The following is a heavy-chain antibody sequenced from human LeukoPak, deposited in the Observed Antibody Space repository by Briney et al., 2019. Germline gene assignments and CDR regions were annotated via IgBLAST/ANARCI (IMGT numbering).Heavy chain of an antibody. Sequence: SETLSLTCTVSGGSISSTSYYWGWIRQPPGKGLEWIGSIYFSGSTYYNPSLKSRVTISVDTSKNQFSLKLSSVTAADTAVYYCARHGGRLQATASHWFDPWGQGTLVTVSS. D-gene: IGHD5-24*01. CDR1: GGSISSTSYY. CDR2: IYFSGST. V-gene: IGHV4-39*07. CDR3: ARHGGRLQATASHWFDP. J-gene: IGHJ5*02.